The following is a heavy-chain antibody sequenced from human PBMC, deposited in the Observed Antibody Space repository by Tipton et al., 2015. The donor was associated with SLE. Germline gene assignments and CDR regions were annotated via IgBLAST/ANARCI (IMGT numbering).Heavy chain of an antibody. D-gene: IGHD1-26*01. CDR3: ARDSSGSYQGDAFDI. CDR2: IYTSGST. CDR1: GGSISSGGYY. J-gene: IGHJ3*02. V-gene: IGHV4-61*09. Sequence: TLSLTCTVSGGSISSGGYYWSWIRQPAGKGLEWIGHIYTSGSTNYNPSLKSRVTISVDTSKNQFSLKLSSVTAADTAVYYCARDSSGSYQGDAFDIWGQGTMVTVSS.